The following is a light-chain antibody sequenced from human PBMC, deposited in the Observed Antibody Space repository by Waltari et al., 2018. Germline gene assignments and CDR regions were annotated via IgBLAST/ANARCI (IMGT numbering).Light chain of an antibody. Sequence: SLSASVGDRVTITCRASQSISSYLNWYQQKPGKAPKLLIYAASSLQSGVPSRFSGSGSGTDFTLTISSLQPEDFATYYCQQSYSTPLFTFGPGTKVDIK. CDR3: QQSYSTPLFT. CDR1: QSISSY. V-gene: IGKV1-39*01. J-gene: IGKJ3*01. CDR2: AAS.